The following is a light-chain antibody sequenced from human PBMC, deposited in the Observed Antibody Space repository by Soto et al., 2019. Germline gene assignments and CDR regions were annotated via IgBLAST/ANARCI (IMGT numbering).Light chain of an antibody. CDR3: TSYAGGNNV. Sequence: QSALTQPPSASGSPGQSVTISCTGTSSDVGGYNYVSWYQQHPSKVPKLMVYEVNKRPSGVPDRFSGSTSGNTASLTVSGLQAEDEDDYYCTSYAGGNNVFGTGTKVTVL. J-gene: IGLJ1*01. V-gene: IGLV2-8*01. CDR1: SSDVGGYNY. CDR2: EVN.